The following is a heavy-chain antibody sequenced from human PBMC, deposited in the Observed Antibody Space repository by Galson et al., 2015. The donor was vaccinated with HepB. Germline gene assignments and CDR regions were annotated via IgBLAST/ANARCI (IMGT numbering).Heavy chain of an antibody. CDR3: ARESGSSPHFDS. D-gene: IGHD1-26*01. CDR1: GYTFTGYY. J-gene: IGHJ4*02. Sequence: SVKVSCKASGYTFTGYYMHWVRQAPGQGLEWMGRINPNSGGTNYAQKFQGRVTMTRDTSINTAYMELGSLRSDDTAVYYCARESGSSPHFDSWVQGTLVTVSS. V-gene: IGHV1-2*06. CDR2: INPNSGGT.